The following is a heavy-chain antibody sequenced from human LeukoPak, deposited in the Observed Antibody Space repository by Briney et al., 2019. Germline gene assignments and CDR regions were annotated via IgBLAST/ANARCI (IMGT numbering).Heavy chain of an antibody. CDR3: ARDRVGRQY. V-gene: IGHV3-53*01. J-gene: IGHJ4*02. D-gene: IGHD3-10*01. CDR2: IYSGGIT. Sequence: GSLRLSCAASGFTINTNYMTWVRQAPGKGLEWVSVIYSGGITYYADSVKGRFTISRDNSENTLYLQMNSLRAEDTAVYYCARDRVGRQYWGQGTLVTVSS. CDR1: GFTINTNY.